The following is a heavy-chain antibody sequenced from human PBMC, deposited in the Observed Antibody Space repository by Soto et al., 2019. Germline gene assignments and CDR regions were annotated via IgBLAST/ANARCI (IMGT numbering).Heavy chain of an antibody. J-gene: IGHJ5*02. CDR1: GFSLSTSGMC. CDR3: ARTLFALTAAGNWFDP. Sequence: SGPTLVNPTQTLTLTCTFSGFSLSTSGMCVSWIRQPPGRALEWLALIDWDDDKYYSTSLKTRLTISKDTSKNQVVLTMTNMDPVDTATYYCARTLFALTAAGNWFDPWGKGTLVTVSS. D-gene: IGHD6-13*01. CDR2: IDWDDDK. V-gene: IGHV2-70*01.